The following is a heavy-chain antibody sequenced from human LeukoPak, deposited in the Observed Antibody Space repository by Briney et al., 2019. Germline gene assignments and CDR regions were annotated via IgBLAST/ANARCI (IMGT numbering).Heavy chain of an antibody. CDR1: GFTFSDYN. D-gene: IGHD3-9*01. CDR2: ISSSGSTI. CDR3: ARAMGRLVRIWYFDL. V-gene: IGHV3-11*04. Sequence: GGSLRLSCAASGFTFSDYNMSWIRQAPGKGLEWVSYISSSGSTIYYADSVKGRFTISRDNAKNSLYLQMNSLRAEDTAVYYCARAMGRLVRIWYFDLWGRGTLVTVSS. J-gene: IGHJ2*01.